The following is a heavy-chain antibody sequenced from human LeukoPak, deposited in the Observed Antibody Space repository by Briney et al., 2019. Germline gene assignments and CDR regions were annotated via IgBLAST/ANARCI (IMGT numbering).Heavy chain of an antibody. CDR2: IYSGGST. J-gene: IGHJ4*02. V-gene: IGHV3-53*01. CDR1: GFTFSSFG. D-gene: IGHD2-2*02. CDR3: ARATTSGYCSSTSCYNFDY. Sequence: GGTLRLSCAASGFTFSSFGMSWVRQAPGKGLEWVSVIYSGGSTYYADSVKGRFTISRDNSKNTLYLQMNSLRAEDTAVYYCARATTSGYCSSTSCYNFDYWGQGTLVTVSS.